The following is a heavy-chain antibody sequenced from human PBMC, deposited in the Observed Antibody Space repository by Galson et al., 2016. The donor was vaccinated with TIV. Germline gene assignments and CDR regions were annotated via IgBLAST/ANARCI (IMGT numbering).Heavy chain of an antibody. CDR1: GFTFSSHA. CDR3: ARGNSLLLPLLYFDS. CDR2: ISGSDAAT. J-gene: IGHJ4*02. V-gene: IGHV3-23*01. Sequence: SLRLSCAASGFTFSSHAMSWVRQAPGRGLEWVSLISGSDAATYYADSVKGRFTISRDNSENTLYLQMNSLRAEDTAIYHCARGNSLLLPLLYFDSWGQGTLVSVSS. D-gene: IGHD2-8*02.